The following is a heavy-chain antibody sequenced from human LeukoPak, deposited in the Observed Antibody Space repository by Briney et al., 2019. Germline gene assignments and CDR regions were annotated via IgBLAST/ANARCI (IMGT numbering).Heavy chain of an antibody. J-gene: IGHJ6*02. V-gene: IGHV4-30-2*01. CDR2: IYHSGST. D-gene: IGHD3-10*01. CDR3: AREQRNPYGSGRYRYYYGMDV. CDR1: GGSISSGGYY. Sequence: SETLSLTCTVSGGSISSGGYYWSWIRQPPGKGLEWIGYIYHSGSTNYNPSLKSRVTISVDTSKNQFSLKLSSVTAADTAVYYCAREQRNPYGSGRYRYYYGMDVWGQGTTVTVSS.